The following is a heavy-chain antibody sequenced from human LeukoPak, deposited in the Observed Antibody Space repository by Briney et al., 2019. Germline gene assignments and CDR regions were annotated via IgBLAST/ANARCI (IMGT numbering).Heavy chain of an antibody. Sequence: PGGSLRLSCAASGFTFSTYAMHWVRQAPGKGLEYVSAISSNGGRTYYANSVKGRFTISRDNSKNTLHLQMGSLRPEDMALYYCARLYSGSYHTDYWGQGTLVTVSS. D-gene: IGHD1-26*01. CDR2: ISSNGGRT. CDR1: GFTFSTYA. V-gene: IGHV3-64*01. CDR3: ARLYSGSYHTDY. J-gene: IGHJ4*02.